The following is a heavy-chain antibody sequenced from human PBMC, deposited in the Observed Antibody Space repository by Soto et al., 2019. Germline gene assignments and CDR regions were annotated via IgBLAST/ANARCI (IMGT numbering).Heavy chain of an antibody. J-gene: IGHJ4*02. V-gene: IGHV1-18*01. CDR2: VSAYNGNT. Sequence: QVQLVQSGAEVKKPGASMKVSCKASGFTFTSYGISWVRQAPGQGLEWMGWVSAYNGNTHYAQKLQGRDPMTTDTSTTRPYMELRSLRSDDTAVYYCSRGGSSWQPHEDYWGQGTLVTVSS. D-gene: IGHD6-13*01. CDR1: GFTFTSYG. CDR3: SRGGSSWQPHEDY.